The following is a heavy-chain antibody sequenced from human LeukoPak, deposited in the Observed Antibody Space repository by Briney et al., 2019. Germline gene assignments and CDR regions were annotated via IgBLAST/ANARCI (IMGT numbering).Heavy chain of an antibody. J-gene: IGHJ4*02. D-gene: IGHD2-2*01. V-gene: IGHV4-34*01. CDR3: ASTERCSTTCPLDY. CDR1: GGSSRGYY. CDR2: INHSGST. Sequence: PSETLSLTCAVYGGSSRGYYWSWIRQPPGKGLEWIGEINHSGSTNYNPSLKSRVTISLDTSMKKFSLKLNSVTAADTAVYYCASTERCSTTCPLDYWGQGTLVTVSS.